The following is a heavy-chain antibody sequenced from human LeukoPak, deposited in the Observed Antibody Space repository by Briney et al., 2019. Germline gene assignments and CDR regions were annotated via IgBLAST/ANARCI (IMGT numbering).Heavy chain of an antibody. J-gene: IGHJ4*02. V-gene: IGHV3-30*04. D-gene: IGHD4-23*01. CDR3: ARARTTVVTPPDY. CDR1: GFTFSSYA. Sequence: GGSLRLSCAASGFTFSSYAMHWVRQAPGKGLEWVAVISYDGSNKYYADSVKGRFTISRDNSKNTLYLQMNSLRAEDTAVYYCARARTTVVTPPDYWGQGTLVTVSS. CDR2: ISYDGSNK.